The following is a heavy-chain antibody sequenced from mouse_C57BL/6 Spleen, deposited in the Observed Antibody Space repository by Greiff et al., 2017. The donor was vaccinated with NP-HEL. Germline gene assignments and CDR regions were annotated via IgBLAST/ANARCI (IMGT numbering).Heavy chain of an antibody. V-gene: IGHV1-42*01. CDR2: INPSTGGT. Sequence: VQLQQSGPELVKPGASVKISCKASGYSFTGYYMNWVKQSPEKSLEWIGEINPSTGGTTYNQKFKAKATLTVDKSSSTAYMQLKSLTSEDSAVYYCARSEDYAMDYWGQGTSVTVSS. CDR3: ARSEDYAMDY. CDR1: GYSFTGYY. J-gene: IGHJ4*01.